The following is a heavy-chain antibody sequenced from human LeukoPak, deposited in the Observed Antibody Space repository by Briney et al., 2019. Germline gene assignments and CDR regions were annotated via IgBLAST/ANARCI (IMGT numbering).Heavy chain of an antibody. D-gene: IGHD4-23*01. CDR3: ARGRPHGNDY. V-gene: IGHV3-15*07. J-gene: IGHJ4*02. Sequence: PGGSLRLSCAASGFSFSDAWMNWVRQAPGKGLEWVGHIRSKADGGTPDYIAPVKGRFTISRDDSKDTLYLQMNSLNTEDTAMYYCARGRPHGNDYWGQGTLVTVSS. CDR1: GFSFSDAW. CDR2: IRSKADGGTP.